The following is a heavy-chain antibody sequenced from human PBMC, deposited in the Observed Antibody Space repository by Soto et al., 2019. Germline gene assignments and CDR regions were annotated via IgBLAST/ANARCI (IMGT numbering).Heavy chain of an antibody. CDR1: GFNFPAYA. Sequence: EVQLLESGGGLIQAGGSLRLSCAASGFNFPAYAMNWGRQAPGKGLQWVAGLVGRGGDINYADSVRGRVTVSRDNSSNTLFLQLNSLRDEGTAVYFCAKDLIANNGVLEPFDMWGRGTKVTVSS. CDR2: LVGRGGDI. D-gene: IGHD3-3*01. CDR3: AKDLIANNGVLEPFDM. V-gene: IGHV3-23*01. J-gene: IGHJ3*02.